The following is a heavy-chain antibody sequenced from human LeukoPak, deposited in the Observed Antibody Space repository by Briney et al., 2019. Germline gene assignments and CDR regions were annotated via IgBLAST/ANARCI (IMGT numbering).Heavy chain of an antibody. CDR2: ISSSGSTI. CDR1: GFTFSSYE. J-gene: IGHJ5*02. D-gene: IGHD3-10*01. CDR3: ANTYYYGSGRAYNWFDP. Sequence: GGSLRLSCAASGFTFSSYEMNWVRQAPGKGLEWVSYISSSGSTISYADSVKGRFTISRDNAKNSLYLQMNSLRAEDTAVYYCANTYYYGSGRAYNWFDPWGQGTLVTVSS. V-gene: IGHV3-48*03.